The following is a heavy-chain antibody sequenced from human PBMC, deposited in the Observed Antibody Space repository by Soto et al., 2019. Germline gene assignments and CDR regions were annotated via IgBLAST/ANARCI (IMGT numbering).Heavy chain of an antibody. V-gene: IGHV5-51*01. J-gene: IGHJ6*02. Sequence: GESLKISCKGSGYSFTSYWIGWVRQMPGKGLEWMGIIYPGDSDTRYSPSFQGQVTISADKSISTAYLQWSSLKASDTAMYYCARHLGCSGGSCYPYYYYGMDVWGQGTTVTVSS. CDR1: GYSFTSYW. CDR2: IYPGDSDT. D-gene: IGHD2-15*01. CDR3: ARHLGCSGGSCYPYYYYGMDV.